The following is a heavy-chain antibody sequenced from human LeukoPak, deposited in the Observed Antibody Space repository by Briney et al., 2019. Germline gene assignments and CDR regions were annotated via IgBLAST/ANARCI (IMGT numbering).Heavy chain of an antibody. D-gene: IGHD5-18*01. J-gene: IGHJ4*02. CDR1: GGSISSYY. V-gene: IGHV4-59*01. Sequence: PSETLSLTCTVSGGSISSYYWSWIRQPPGKGLEWIGYIYYSGSTNYNPSLKSRVTISVDTSKNQFSLKLSSVTAADTAVYYCAASLDTAMDYWGQGTLVTVSS. CDR3: AASLDTAMDY. CDR2: IYYSGST.